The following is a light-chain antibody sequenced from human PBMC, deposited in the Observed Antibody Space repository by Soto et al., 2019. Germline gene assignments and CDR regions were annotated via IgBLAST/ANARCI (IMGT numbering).Light chain of an antibody. J-gene: IGKJ1*01. CDR3: QQSYSHPT. Sequence: QLTQSPSSLSASVGDRVTITCRASQSIDIYLHWYQQKPGKASKLLIYSASSSLRGVPSKFSGSGSGTDFTLTISSLQPEDSATYSCQQSYSHPTFGQGTKVEVK. CDR2: SAS. V-gene: IGKV1-39*01. CDR1: QSIDIY.